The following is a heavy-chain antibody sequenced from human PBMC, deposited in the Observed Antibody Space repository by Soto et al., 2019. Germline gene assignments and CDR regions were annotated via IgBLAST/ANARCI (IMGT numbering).Heavy chain of an antibody. V-gene: IGHV4-34*01. J-gene: IGHJ5*02. CDR2: INHSGST. D-gene: IGHD2-8*01. CDR1: GGSFSGYY. CDR3: ARRRALLMVYAHRGTFDP. Sequence: SETLSLTCAVYGGSFSGYYWSWIRQPPGKGLEWIGEINHSGSTNYNPSLKSRVTISVDTSKNQFSLKLSSVTAADTAVYYCARRRALLMVYAHRGTFDPWGKGTLVTVSS.